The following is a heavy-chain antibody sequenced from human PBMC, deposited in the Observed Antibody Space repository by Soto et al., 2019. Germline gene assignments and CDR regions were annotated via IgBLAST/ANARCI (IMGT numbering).Heavy chain of an antibody. J-gene: IGHJ6*02. CDR3: ARPGYSYVIQTSDYHYGMDV. CDR2: IYTDGRT. V-gene: IGHV3-66*04. D-gene: IGHD5-18*01. CDR1: GFTVSSNY. Sequence: QLVESGGGLVQPGWSLRLSCAASGFTVSSNYMNWVRQAPGKGLEWVSVIYTDGRTYYAAFVKGRFTISRDTSKNTLYLQMTSLRADDTAVYYCARPGYSYVIQTSDYHYGMDVWGQGTMVTVSS.